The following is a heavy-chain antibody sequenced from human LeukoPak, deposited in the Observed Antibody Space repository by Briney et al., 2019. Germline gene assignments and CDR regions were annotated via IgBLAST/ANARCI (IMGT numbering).Heavy chain of an antibody. J-gene: IGHJ4*02. Sequence: TTSETLSLTCTVSGGSISSSSYYWGWIRQPPGKGLEWIGSIYYSGSTYYNPSLKSRVTISVDTSKNQFSLKLSSVTAADTAVYYCARDRAGVTSLDYWGQGTLVTVSS. V-gene: IGHV4-39*07. CDR1: GGSISSSSYY. CDR3: ARDRAGVTSLDY. CDR2: IYYSGST. D-gene: IGHD3-10*01.